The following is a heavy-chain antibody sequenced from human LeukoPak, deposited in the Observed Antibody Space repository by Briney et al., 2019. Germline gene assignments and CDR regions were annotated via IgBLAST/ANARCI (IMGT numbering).Heavy chain of an antibody. CDR2: INHSGST. CDR3: ASGTGYSSGWSAYYFDY. Sequence: PSETLSLTCAVYGGSFSGYYWSWIRQPPGKGLEWIGEINHSGSTNYNPSLKSRVTISVDTSKNQFSLKLSSVTAADTAVYYCASGTGYSSGWSAYYFDYWGQGTLVTVSS. CDR1: GGSFSGYY. J-gene: IGHJ4*02. D-gene: IGHD6-19*01. V-gene: IGHV4-34*01.